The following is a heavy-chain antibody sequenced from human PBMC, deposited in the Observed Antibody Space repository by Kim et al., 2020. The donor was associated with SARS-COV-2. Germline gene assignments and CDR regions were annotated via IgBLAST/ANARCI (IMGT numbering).Heavy chain of an antibody. CDR1: GFAFSDYA. J-gene: IGHJ4*02. Sequence: GGSLRLSCAASGFAFSDYAMSWVRRAPGKGLEWVSAIRGSIPDTKYADSVRGRFTISRDNSKNILFLQMDSLRVDDTAVYYCAKDLLYVPGRGYFDSWGKGGLVTVSS. D-gene: IGHD3-10*01. V-gene: IGHV3-23*01. CDR3: AKDLLYVPGRGYFDS. CDR2: IRGSIPDT.